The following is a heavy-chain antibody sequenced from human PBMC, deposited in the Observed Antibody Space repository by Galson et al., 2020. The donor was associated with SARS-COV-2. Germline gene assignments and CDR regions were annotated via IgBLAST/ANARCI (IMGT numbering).Heavy chain of an antibody. V-gene: IGHV4-61*01. CDR2: IYFSGST. CDR3: ARDPLGAAAAGTNYYYGLDV. Sequence: SETLSLTCSVSGGSVTGATNYWSWVRQSPGKGLEWIGYIYFSGSTEYKPSLKSRVTLSMDRSNNQLSLKLTSVTAADTAVYYCARDPLGAAAAGTNYYYGLDVWGQGTTVTVS. D-gene: IGHD6-13*01. J-gene: IGHJ6*02. CDR1: GGSVTGATNY.